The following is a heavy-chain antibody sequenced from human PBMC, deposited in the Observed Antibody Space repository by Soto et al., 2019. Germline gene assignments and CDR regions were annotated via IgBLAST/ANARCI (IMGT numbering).Heavy chain of an antibody. CDR1: GGSVSSGSYY. Sequence: QVQLQESGPGLVKPSETLSLTCTVSGGSVSSGSYYWSWIRQPPGKGLEWIGYIYYSGSTNYNPSRKSRVTISVDTTKNQFSLKLSSVTAADTAVYYCARDIPFYGMDVWGQGTTVTVSS. CDR2: IYYSGST. CDR3: ARDIPFYGMDV. J-gene: IGHJ6*02. V-gene: IGHV4-61*01.